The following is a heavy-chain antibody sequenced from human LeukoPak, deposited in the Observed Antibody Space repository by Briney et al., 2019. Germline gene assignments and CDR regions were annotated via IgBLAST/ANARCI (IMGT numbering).Heavy chain of an antibody. V-gene: IGHV4-31*03. D-gene: IGHD1-20*01. Sequence: SETLSLTCTVSGGSISNGGYYWSWIRQHPGKGLEWIGYIYYSGSTYYSPSLKSRVTISVDTSKNQFSLKLSSATAADTAVYYCANSVRGYNWNYVDYWGQGTLVTVSS. J-gene: IGHJ4*02. CDR3: ANSVRGYNWNYVDY. CDR2: IYYSGST. CDR1: GGSISNGGYY.